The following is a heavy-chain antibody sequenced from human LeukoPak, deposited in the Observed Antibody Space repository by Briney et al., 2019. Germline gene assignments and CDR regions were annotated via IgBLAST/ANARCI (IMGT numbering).Heavy chain of an antibody. D-gene: IGHD3-10*01. Sequence: PGGSLRLSCAASGFTFSSHSMNWVRQAPGKGLEWVSYISSSSTYIYYAASVKGRFTISRDNSKNTLYPHMNSLRAEDTAIYYCVKGADLRAGRGYFDYWGQGTLVTVSS. CDR1: GFTFSSHS. V-gene: IGHV3-21*04. CDR3: VKGADLRAGRGYFDY. J-gene: IGHJ4*02. CDR2: ISSSSTYI.